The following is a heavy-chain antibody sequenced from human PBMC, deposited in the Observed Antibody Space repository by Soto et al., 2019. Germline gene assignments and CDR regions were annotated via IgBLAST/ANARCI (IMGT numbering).Heavy chain of an antibody. V-gene: IGHV3-23*01. J-gene: IGHJ6*03. D-gene: IGHD6-13*01. CDR3: AKAPSIAAAEYYYYMDV. CDR1: GFPFSSYA. CDR2: ISGSGGST. Sequence: GGSLRLSCAASGFPFSSYAMSWVRQAPGKGLEWVSAISGSGGSTYYADSVKGRFTISRDNSKNTLYLQMNSLRAEDTAVYYCAKAPSIAAAEYYYYMDVWGKGTTVTVSS.